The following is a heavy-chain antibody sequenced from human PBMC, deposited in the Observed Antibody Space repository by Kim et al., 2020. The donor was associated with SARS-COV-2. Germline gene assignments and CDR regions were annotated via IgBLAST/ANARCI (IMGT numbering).Heavy chain of an antibody. CDR3: ARSLYSNRDRWFDP. V-gene: IGHV4-61*02. J-gene: IGHJ5*02. D-gene: IGHD6-13*01. CDR1: GGSISSGSYY. Sequence: SETLSLTCTVSGGSISSGSYYWSWIRQPAGKGLEWIGRIYTSGSTNYNPSLKSRVTISVDTSKNQFSLKLSSVTAADTAVYYCARSLYSNRDRWFDPWGQGTLVTVSS. CDR2: IYTSGST.